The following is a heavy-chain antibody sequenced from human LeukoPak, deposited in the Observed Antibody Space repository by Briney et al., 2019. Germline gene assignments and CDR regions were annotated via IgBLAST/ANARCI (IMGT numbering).Heavy chain of an antibody. J-gene: IGHJ6*02. CDR3: AREGYSYGYRDNYYYGMDV. V-gene: IGHV1-18*01. CDR1: GYTFTSYG. D-gene: IGHD5-18*01. CDR2: ISAYNGNT. Sequence: GASVKLSCTASGYTFTSYGTSRVRQAPGHGLESMGWISAYNGNTNYAQKLQRRVTMTTDTSTSTAYMELRSLRSDDTAVYYCAREGYSYGYRDNYYYGMDVWGQGTTVTVSS.